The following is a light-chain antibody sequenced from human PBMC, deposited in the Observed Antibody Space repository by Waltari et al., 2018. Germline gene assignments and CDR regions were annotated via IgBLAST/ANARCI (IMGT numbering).Light chain of an antibody. CDR1: QSVGRS. Sequence: EIVLTQSPGTLSLSPGERATLSCRASQSVGRSLAWYQQKPGQAPRLLIYDASSRAAGTPGRFSGSGSGTDFSLAISSLEPEDFAVYFCQHDVSLPVTFGQGTKVEI. V-gene: IGKV3-20*01. CDR3: QHDVSLPVT. CDR2: DAS. J-gene: IGKJ1*01.